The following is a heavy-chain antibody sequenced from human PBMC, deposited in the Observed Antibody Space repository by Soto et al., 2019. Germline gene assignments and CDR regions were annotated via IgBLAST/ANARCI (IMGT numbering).Heavy chain of an antibody. J-gene: IGHJ6*02. Sequence: HPGGSLRLSCAASGFTFSSYAMSWVRQAPGKGLEWVSAISGSGGSTYYADSVKGRFTISRDNSKNTLYLQMNSLRAEDTAVYYCAKDRGVRGAALSGGMDVWGQGTTVTVSS. D-gene: IGHD3-10*01. CDR3: AKDRGVRGAALSGGMDV. V-gene: IGHV3-23*01. CDR2: ISGSGGST. CDR1: GFTFSSYA.